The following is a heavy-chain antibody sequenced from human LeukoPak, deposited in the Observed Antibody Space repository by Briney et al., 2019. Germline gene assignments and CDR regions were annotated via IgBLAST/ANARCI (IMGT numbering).Heavy chain of an antibody. V-gene: IGHV3-23*01. Sequence: GGSLRLSCAASGFTFSSYAMSWVRQAPGKGLEWVSAISGSGGSTYYADSVKGRFTISRDNSKNTLYLQMNSLRAEDTAVYYCARVRVSGGWGDDYVDYWGQGTLVTVSS. J-gene: IGHJ4*02. CDR2: ISGSGGST. D-gene: IGHD3-10*01. CDR1: GFTFSSYA. CDR3: ARVRVSGGWGDDYVDY.